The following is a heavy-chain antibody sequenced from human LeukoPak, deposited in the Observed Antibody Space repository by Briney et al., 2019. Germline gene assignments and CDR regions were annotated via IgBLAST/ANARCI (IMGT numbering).Heavy chain of an antibody. CDR2: INPNSGGT. CDR1: GYTFTCYY. CDR3: ARDPNGIVIISPYWFDP. Sequence: ASVKVSCKASGYTFTCYYMHWVRQAPGQGLEWMGRINPNSGGTNYAQKFQGRVTMTRDTSISTAYMELSRLRSDDTAVYYCARDPNGIVIISPYWFDPWGQGTLVTVSS. V-gene: IGHV1-2*06. D-gene: IGHD3-22*01. J-gene: IGHJ5*02.